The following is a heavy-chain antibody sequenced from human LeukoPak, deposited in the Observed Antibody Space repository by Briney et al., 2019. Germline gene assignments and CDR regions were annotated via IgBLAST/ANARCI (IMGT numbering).Heavy chain of an antibody. Sequence: GGSLRLSCAASGFTVSSNYMSWVRQAPGKGLEWVSAISGSGGSTYYADSVKGRFTISRDNSKNTLYLQMNSLRAEDTAVYYCAKERLAARPGGDAFDIWGQGTMVTVSS. D-gene: IGHD6-6*01. V-gene: IGHV3-23*01. J-gene: IGHJ3*02. CDR3: AKERLAARPGGDAFDI. CDR1: GFTVSSNY. CDR2: ISGSGGST.